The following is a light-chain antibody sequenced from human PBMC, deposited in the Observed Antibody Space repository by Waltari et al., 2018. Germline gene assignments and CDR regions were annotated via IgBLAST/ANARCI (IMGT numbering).Light chain of an antibody. CDR3: CSYAGPNLPVL. CDR2: EVT. V-gene: IGLV2-23*02. Sequence: QPALSQPASVSGSPGQSITISCSGTRSDIGAYNFFSWYQQHPGKAPKIVIYEVTERPSGVSNRFSGSKSGNTASLTISGLQAEDEADYYCCSYAGPNLPVLFGGGTRLNVL. CDR1: RSDIGAYNF. J-gene: IGLJ2*01.